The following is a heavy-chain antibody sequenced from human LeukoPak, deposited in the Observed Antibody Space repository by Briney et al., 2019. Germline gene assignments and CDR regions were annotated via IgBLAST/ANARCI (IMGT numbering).Heavy chain of an antibody. CDR2: INPSGGST. J-gene: IGHJ4*02. CDR1: GYTFTSYY. Sequence: GASVKVSCKASGYTFTSYYMHWVRQAPGQGLEWMGIINPSGGSTSYAQKFQGRVTMTRDTSTSTVYMELSSLRSEDTAVYYCASDAGYYDSSGYWGPSNINYWGQGTLSPSPQ. D-gene: IGHD3-22*01. V-gene: IGHV1-46*03. CDR3: ASDAGYYDSSGYWGPSNINY.